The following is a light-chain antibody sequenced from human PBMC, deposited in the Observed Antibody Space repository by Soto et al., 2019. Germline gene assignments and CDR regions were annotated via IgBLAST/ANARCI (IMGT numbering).Light chain of an antibody. CDR3: QQSYSTPIT. CDR2: AAS. J-gene: IGKJ5*01. Sequence: DIQMTQSPSSLSASVGDRFTITCRASQTISNYLNWYQQKPGKAPKLLIYAASSSQSGVPSRFSGSGSGTDFTLTISSLQPEDFATFYCQQSYSTPITFGQGTRLEIK. CDR1: QTISNY. V-gene: IGKV1-39*01.